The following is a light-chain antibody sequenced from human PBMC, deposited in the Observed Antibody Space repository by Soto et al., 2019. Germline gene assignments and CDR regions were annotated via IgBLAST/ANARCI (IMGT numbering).Light chain of an antibody. Sequence: EIVMTQGPATLCVSPVEGATVASRASQSVSSHLAWYQHKPGQAPRLLLYDASTRATGIPARFSGSGSGTEFTLTISSLQSEDFAVYYCQHYQGWPITFGQGTRLEIK. CDR3: QHYQGWPIT. V-gene: IGKV3-15*01. CDR1: QSVSSH. J-gene: IGKJ5*01. CDR2: DAS.